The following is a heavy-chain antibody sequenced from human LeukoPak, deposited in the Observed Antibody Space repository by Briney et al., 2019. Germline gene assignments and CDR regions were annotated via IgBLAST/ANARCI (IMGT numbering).Heavy chain of an antibody. D-gene: IGHD5-18*01. J-gene: IGHJ4*02. CDR3: ANGGYSYGQFYYFDY. CDR2: ISSGGGST. V-gene: IGHV3-23*01. CDR1: GFSFSNSA. Sequence: GGSLRLSCAASGFSFSNSAMSWVRQAPGKGLEWVSGISSGGGSTSYADSVKGRFTISRDNSKNTLYLQMNSLRAEDTAVYYCANGGYSYGQFYYFDYWGQGTLVTVSS.